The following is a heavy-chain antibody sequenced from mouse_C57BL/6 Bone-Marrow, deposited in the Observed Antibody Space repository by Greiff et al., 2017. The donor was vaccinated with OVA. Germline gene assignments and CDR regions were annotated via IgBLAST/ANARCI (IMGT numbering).Heavy chain of an antibody. CDR3: ARGGEYSNAAWGAY. CDR1: GYTFTDYY. Sequence: QVQLQQSGAELVRPGASVKLSCKASGYTFTDYYINWVKQRPGQGLEWIARIYPGSGTTYYNEKFKGKATLTADKSSSTAYMQLSSLTSEDSAVYFCARGGEYSNAAWGAYWGQGTLVTVSA. CDR2: IYPGSGTT. D-gene: IGHD2-5*01. V-gene: IGHV1-76*01. J-gene: IGHJ3*01.